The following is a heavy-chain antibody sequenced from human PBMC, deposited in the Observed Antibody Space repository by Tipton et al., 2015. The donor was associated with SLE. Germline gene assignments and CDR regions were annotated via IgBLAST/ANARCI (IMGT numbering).Heavy chain of an antibody. CDR2: IYYSGST. D-gene: IGHD1-26*01. J-gene: IGHJ4*02. Sequence: TLSLTCTVSGGSFSSASYYWRWNWIRQPPGKGLEWIGTIYYSGSTYYNPSLKSRVTLSLDTSKNQFSLKLTSVTAADTAVYFCAREGGGSYFWGQGTLVTVSS. V-gene: IGHV4-39*07. CDR1: GGSFSSASYY. CDR3: AREGGGSYF.